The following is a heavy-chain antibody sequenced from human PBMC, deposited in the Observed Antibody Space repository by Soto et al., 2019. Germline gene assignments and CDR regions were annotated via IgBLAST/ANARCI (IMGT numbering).Heavy chain of an antibody. V-gene: IGHV3-23*01. D-gene: IGHD1-1*01. CDR2: ISATGIST. Sequence: GGSLRLSCAASGFTFATYAMSWVRQAPGKGLEWVSAISATGISTHYADSVKGRVTISRDNSANTLSLEMSSLTAEDTAVYYCARDKDTSSWTGFDFWGHGTLVTVSS. CDR3: ARDKDTSSWTGFDF. J-gene: IGHJ4*01. CDR1: GFTFATYA.